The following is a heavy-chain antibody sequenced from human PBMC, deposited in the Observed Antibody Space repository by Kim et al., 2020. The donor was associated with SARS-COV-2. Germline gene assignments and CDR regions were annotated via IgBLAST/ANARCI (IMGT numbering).Heavy chain of an antibody. CDR3: ARAPRIMITFGGVIATKTPYYFDY. D-gene: IGHD3-16*02. J-gene: IGHJ4*02. CDR2: ISSSGSTI. V-gene: IGHV3-11*01. Sequence: GGSLRLSGAASGFTFSDYYMSWIRQAPGKGLEWVSYISSSGSTIYYADSVKGRFTISRDNAKNSLYLQMNSLRAEDTAVYYCARAPRIMITFGGVIATKTPYYFDYWGQGTLVTVSS. CDR1: GFTFSDYY.